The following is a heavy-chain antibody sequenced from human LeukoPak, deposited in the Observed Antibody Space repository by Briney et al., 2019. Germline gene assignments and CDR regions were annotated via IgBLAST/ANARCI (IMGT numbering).Heavy chain of an antibody. D-gene: IGHD6-6*01. J-gene: IGHJ4*02. CDR2: MNPNSGNT. Sequence: GASVKVSCKASGYTFTSSDINWVRQATGQGLEWMGWMNPNSGNTGYAQKFQGRVTITTDESTSTAYMELSSLRSEDTAVYYCARGTGWSSSYFDYWGQGTLVTVSS. V-gene: IGHV1-8*03. CDR1: GYTFTSSD. CDR3: ARGTGWSSSYFDY.